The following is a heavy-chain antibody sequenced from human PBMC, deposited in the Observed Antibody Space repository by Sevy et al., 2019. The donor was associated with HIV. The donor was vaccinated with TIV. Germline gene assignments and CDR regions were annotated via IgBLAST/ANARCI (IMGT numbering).Heavy chain of an antibody. J-gene: IGHJ4*02. CDR3: ARDSTTRPRVLDY. CDR2: IYFTGNT. Sequence: SETLSLTCSVSGGSISSYYWTWVRQSPGKGLEWIGNIYFTGNTDYSPSLKSRVTLSLDTSKSQFSLTLKSVTAADTAIYFCARDSTTRPRVLDYWGQGTLVTVSS. CDR1: GGSISSYY. V-gene: IGHV4-59*01. D-gene: IGHD1-1*01.